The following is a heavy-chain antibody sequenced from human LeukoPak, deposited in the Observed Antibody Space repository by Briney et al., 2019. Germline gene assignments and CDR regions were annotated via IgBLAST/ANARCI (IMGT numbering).Heavy chain of an antibody. CDR3: AREHRWGRTYYDFWSGYYDMDV. J-gene: IGHJ6*03. CDR2: IYYSGST. Sequence: PSETLSLTCTVSGGSISSSSYYWGWIRQPPGKGLEWIGSIYYSGSTYYNPSLKSRVTISVDTSKNQFSLKLSSVTAADTAVYYCAREHRWGRTYYDFWSGYYDMDVWGKGTTVTVSS. D-gene: IGHD3-3*01. CDR1: GGSISSSSYY. V-gene: IGHV4-39*02.